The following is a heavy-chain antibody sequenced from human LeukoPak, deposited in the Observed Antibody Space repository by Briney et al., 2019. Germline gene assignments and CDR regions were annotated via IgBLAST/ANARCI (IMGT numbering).Heavy chain of an antibody. CDR2: INPNSGAT. V-gene: IGHV1-2*02. J-gene: IGHJ3*02. Sequence: ASVKVSCKASGYTFTGYYMHWVRQAPGQGLEWMGWINPNSGATKYTQNFRGRVTMTWDTSISTAYMELSRLRSDDTAVYYCARDTDAFDIWGQGTMVTVSS. CDR1: GYTFTGYY. CDR3: ARDTDAFDI.